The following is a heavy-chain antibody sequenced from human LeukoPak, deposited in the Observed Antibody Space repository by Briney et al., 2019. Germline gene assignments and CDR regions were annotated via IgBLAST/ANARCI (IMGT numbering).Heavy chain of an antibody. CDR3: ARYIGIRGFDY. V-gene: IGHV3-64*01. CDR2: ISSNGGST. D-gene: IGHD5-12*01. J-gene: IGHJ4*02. Sequence: PGGSLRLSCAASGFTFSSYAMHWVRQAPGKGLEYVSAISSNGGSTYYANSVKGRFTISRDNSKNTLYLQMGSLRAEDMAVYYCARYIGIRGFDYWGQGTLVTVSS. CDR1: GFTFSSYA.